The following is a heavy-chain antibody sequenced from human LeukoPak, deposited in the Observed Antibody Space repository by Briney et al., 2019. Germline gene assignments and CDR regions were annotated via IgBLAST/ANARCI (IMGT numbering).Heavy chain of an antibody. D-gene: IGHD3-3*01. CDR3: ARNHPNYYDF. Sequence: SVKVSCKASGGTFSSYAISWVRQAPGQGLEWMGGIIPIFGTANYAQKFQGRVTITTDESTITAYMELSSLRSEDTAVYYCARNHPNYYDFWGRGTLVTVSS. V-gene: IGHV1-69*05. J-gene: IGHJ4*02. CDR1: GGTFSSYA. CDR2: IIPIFGTA.